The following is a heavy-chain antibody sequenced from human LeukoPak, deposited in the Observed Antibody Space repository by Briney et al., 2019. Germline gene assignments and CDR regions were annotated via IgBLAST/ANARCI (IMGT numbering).Heavy chain of an antibody. CDR3: AREGYYGSAALYS. CDR1: GFSFSSYW. J-gene: IGHJ5*01. CDR2: IKTDGSST. Sequence: GGSLRLSCAASGFSFSSYWMHWVRHAPGKGLVCASRIKTDGSSTSYADSVKGRFTISRDNAKNTLYLQMNSLRAEDTAVYYCAREGYYGSAALYSWGHGTLVTVSS. D-gene: IGHD3-10*01. V-gene: IGHV3-74*01.